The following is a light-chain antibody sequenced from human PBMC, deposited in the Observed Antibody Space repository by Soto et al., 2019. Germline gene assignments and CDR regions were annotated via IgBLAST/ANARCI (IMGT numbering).Light chain of an antibody. CDR1: QSISTD. CDR2: SAS. CDR3: QQNYSPPLS. V-gene: IGKV1-39*01. J-gene: IGKJ4*01. Sequence: DIQMTQSPSSLSASVGDRVTITCRTSQSISTDLSWFQQKPGEAPRLLMYSASSLPSGVPSRFIGSGSGTDFTLTISSLQPEDFATYYCQQNYSPPLSFGGGTKVEV.